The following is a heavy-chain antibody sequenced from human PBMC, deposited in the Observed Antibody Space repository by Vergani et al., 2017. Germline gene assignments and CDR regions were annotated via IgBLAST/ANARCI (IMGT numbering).Heavy chain of an antibody. D-gene: IGHD3-22*01. J-gene: IGHJ4*02. CDR3: ARDAYYDSSGYPRPDFDY. CDR1: GGTFSSYA. V-gene: IGHV1-69*01. CDR2: IIPIFGTA. Sequence: QVQLVQSGAEVKKPGSSVKVSCKASGGTFSSYAISWVRPAPGQGLEWMGGIIPIFGTANYAQKFQGRVTITADESTSTAYMELSRLRSEDTAVYYCARDAYYDSSGYPRPDFDYWGQGTLVTVSS.